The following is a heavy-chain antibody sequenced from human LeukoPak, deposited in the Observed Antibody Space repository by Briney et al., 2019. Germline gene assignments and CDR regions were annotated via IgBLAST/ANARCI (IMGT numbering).Heavy chain of an antibody. CDR3: ARHSRIAAAGTGVDY. J-gene: IGHJ4*02. D-gene: IGHD6-13*01. V-gene: IGHV4-39*01. CDR1: GGSISSSSYY. CDR2: IYYSGST. Sequence: SETLSLTCTVSGGSISSSSYYWGWIRQPPGKGLEWIGSIYYSGSTYYNPSLKSRVTISVDTSKNQFSPKLSSVTAADTAVYYCARHSRIAAAGTGVDYWGQGTLVTVSS.